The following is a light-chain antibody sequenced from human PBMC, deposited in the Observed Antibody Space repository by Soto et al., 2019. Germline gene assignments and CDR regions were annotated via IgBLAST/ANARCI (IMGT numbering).Light chain of an antibody. CDR3: QQDGNSPRS. V-gene: IGKV3-20*01. CDR1: QSVSGRY. CDR2: DTS. J-gene: IGKJ1*01. Sequence: EIVLKQSPGTLSLSPGGRATLSCRASQSVSGRYLAWYQRKPWQAPRLLIYDTSSSATGIPDRFSGSESRTAFNLTISRLEPEDSAVYYCQQDGNSPRSVGQGTKIDTK.